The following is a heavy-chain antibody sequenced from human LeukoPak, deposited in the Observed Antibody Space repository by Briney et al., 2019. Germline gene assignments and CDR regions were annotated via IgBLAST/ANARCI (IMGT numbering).Heavy chain of an antibody. CDR3: ASTPGGDYADY. J-gene: IGHJ4*02. CDR1: GFTFSSYS. V-gene: IGHV3-21*01. Sequence: GGSLRLSCAASGFTFSSYSMNWVRQAPGKGLEWVSSISSSSSYIYYADSVKGRFTISRDNAKNSLYLQMNSLRAEDTAVYYCASTPGGDYADYWGQGTLVTVSS. CDR2: ISSSSSYI. D-gene: IGHD4-17*01.